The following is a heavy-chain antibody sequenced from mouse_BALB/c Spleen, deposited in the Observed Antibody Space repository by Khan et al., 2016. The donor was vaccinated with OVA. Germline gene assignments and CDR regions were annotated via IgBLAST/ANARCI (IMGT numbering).Heavy chain of an antibody. CDR3: ARQTYYHYYIMDY. J-gene: IGHJ4*01. V-gene: IGHV2-6-1*01. Sequence: QVQLKQSGPGLVAPSQSLSITCTISGFSLTNYGVHWVRQPPGKGLEWLVVIWSDGSTTYDSALKSRLTISKANSKSQVFLEMDSLQTDDTAMYYCARQTYYHYYIMDYWGQGTSVTVSS. CDR1: GFSLTNYG. D-gene: IGHD2-10*01. CDR2: IWSDGST.